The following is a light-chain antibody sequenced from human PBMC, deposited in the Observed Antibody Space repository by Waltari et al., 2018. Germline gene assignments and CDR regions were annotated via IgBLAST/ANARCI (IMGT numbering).Light chain of an antibody. CDR2: AAS. J-gene: IGKJ2*01. V-gene: IGKV3-15*01. Sequence: EIVMTQSPATLSVSPGDRAILSCRASQNVDTNLAWYRQKPGQAPSLLIYAASTRATGVPARFSGSGSGTEFTLTITSLQSEDFAIFFCQHYNDWPGTFGQGTKLDIK. CDR3: QHYNDWPGT. CDR1: QNVDTN.